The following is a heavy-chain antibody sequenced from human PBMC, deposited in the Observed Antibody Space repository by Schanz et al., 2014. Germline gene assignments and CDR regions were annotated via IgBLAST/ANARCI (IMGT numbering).Heavy chain of an antibody. CDR1: GFTLSSYW. V-gene: IGHV3-74*01. J-gene: IGHJ3*02. Sequence: EVKLVESGGGAVRPGGSLRLSCAASGFTLSSYWMHWVRQVPGKGLEWVSCTNGDGTNAKYADSVKGRFTISRDNAKKTLSLQMISLRAEDTAIYCCTRSYYDFSWGSYRFRAFDMWGQGTTVIVSS. CDR3: TRSYYDFSWGSYRFRAFDM. CDR2: TNGDGTNA. D-gene: IGHD3-16*02.